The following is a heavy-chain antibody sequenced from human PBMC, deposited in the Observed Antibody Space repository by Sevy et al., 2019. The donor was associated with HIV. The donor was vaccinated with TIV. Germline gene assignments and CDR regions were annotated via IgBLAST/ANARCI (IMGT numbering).Heavy chain of an antibody. J-gene: IGHJ1*01. Sequence: ASVKVSCRASGYTFTSNGIAWVRQAPGQGLEWMGWINTNNGNANYAQKYQGRVTMTKDTSTSTGYMELRSLRSDDTAMYYCARDRGYCSGGSCYIQQWGQGTLVTVSS. V-gene: IGHV1-18*01. CDR3: ARDRGYCSGGSCYIQQ. CDR2: INTNNGNA. D-gene: IGHD2-15*01. CDR1: GYTFTSNG.